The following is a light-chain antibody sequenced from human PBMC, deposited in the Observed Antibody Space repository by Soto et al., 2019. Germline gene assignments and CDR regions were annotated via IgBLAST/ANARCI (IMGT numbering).Light chain of an antibody. CDR2: EGS. CDR1: SSDVGSSNL. Sequence: QSVLTQPASVSGSPGQSITISCTGTSSDVGSSNLVSWYQQHPGKAPKLIIYEGSRRPSGVSGRFSGSKSGNTDSLTISGLQAEDEADYYCCSFAGSSSFYVFGSGTKLTVL. J-gene: IGLJ1*01. V-gene: IGLV2-23*01. CDR3: CSFAGSSSFYV.